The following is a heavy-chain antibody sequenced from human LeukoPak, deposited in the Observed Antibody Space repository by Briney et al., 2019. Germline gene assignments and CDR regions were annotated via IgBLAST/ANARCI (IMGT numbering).Heavy chain of an antibody. CDR1: GFTFDDYA. D-gene: IGHD6-19*01. Sequence: GGSLRLSCAASGFTFDDYAMHWVRQAPGTGLEWVSLISGDGGSTYYADSVKGRFTISRDNSKNSLYLQMNSLRTEDTALYYCAKDIRGIAVAGLYYYYYYGMDVWGQGTTVTVSS. CDR3: AKDIRGIAVAGLYYYYYYGMDV. V-gene: IGHV3-43*02. J-gene: IGHJ6*02. CDR2: ISGDGGST.